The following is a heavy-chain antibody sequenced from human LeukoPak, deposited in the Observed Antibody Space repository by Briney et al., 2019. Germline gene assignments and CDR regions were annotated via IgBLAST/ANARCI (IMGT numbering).Heavy chain of an antibody. CDR3: ARTYCSSTSCLVDY. Sequence: GGSLRLSCAASGFTFSSYSMHWVRQAPGKGLEYVSAISSNGGNTYYANSVKGRFTISRDNSNNTLYLQMGSLRAEDMAVYFCARTYCSSTSCLVDYWGQGTLVTVSS. D-gene: IGHD2-2*01. CDR1: GFTFSSYS. J-gene: IGHJ4*02. V-gene: IGHV3-64*01. CDR2: ISSNGGNT.